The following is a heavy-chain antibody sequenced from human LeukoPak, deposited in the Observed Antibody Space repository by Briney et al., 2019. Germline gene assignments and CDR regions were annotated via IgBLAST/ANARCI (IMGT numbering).Heavy chain of an antibody. J-gene: IGHJ4*02. CDR1: GGSISISSYY. CDR3: AAPIRGGDY. CDR2: IYYSGST. D-gene: IGHD3-10*01. Sequence: PSETLSLTCTVSGGSISISSYYWGWIRQPPGKGLEWIGSIYYSGSTYYNPSLKSRATISVDTSKNQFSLKLSSVTAADTAVYYCAAPIRGGDYWGQGTLVTVSS. V-gene: IGHV4-39*01.